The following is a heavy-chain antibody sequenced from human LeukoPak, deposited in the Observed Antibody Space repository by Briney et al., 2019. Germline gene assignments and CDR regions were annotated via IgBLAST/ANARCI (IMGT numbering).Heavy chain of an antibody. J-gene: IGHJ4*02. D-gene: IGHD6-19*01. Sequence: GGSLRLSCVASGFSFSAYTMHWVRQAPGKGLEYVSAIRSGGSSTFYPSSVRGRFTISRDNSKSTLYLQMGSLRAEDTAVYYCTRRYGGHSGWAGYHDSWGQGTLVTVSS. CDR2: IRSGGSST. CDR1: GFSFSAYT. CDR3: TRRYGGHSGWAGYHDS. V-gene: IGHV3-64*01.